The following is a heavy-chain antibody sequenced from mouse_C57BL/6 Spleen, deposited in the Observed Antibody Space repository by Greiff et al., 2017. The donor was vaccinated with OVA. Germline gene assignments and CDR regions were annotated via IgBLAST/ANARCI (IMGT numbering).Heavy chain of an antibody. CDR2: INYDGSST. CDR1: GFTFSDYY. J-gene: IGHJ1*03. D-gene: IGHD2-10*02. CDR3: ARGGVWVGYFDV. Sequence: EVQVVESEGGLVQPGSSMKLSCTASGFTFSDYYMAWVRQVPEKGLEWVANINYDGSSTYYLDSLKSRFIISRDNAKNILYLQMSSLKSEDTATYDCARGGVWVGYFDVWGTGTTVTVSS. V-gene: IGHV5-16*01.